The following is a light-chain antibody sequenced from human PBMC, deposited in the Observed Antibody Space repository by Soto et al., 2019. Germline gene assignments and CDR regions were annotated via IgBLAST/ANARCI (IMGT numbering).Light chain of an antibody. CDR3: RQSNKWPLT. CDR2: AVS. CDR1: QSVSSN. V-gene: IGKV3-15*01. J-gene: IGKJ1*01. Sequence: EIMMTQSPGTLSASPGERATLSCRASQSVSSNLAWYQQKPGQAPRLLIYAVSTRATGIPARFSGSGSGTEFTVTISSLQSEDFVFYYGRQSNKWPLTFGEGTEVEI.